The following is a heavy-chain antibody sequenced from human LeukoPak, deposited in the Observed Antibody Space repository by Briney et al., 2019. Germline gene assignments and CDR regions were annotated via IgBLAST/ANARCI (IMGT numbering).Heavy chain of an antibody. V-gene: IGHV4-39*07. CDR2: IYYSGST. J-gene: IGHJ5*02. CDR1: GFTFSSYA. CDR3: ARGEPDNWFDP. Sequence: GSLRLSCAASGFTFSSYAMSWVRQPPGKGLEWIGSIYYSGSTYYNPSLKSRVTISVDTSKNQFSLKLSSVAAADTAVYYCARGEPDNWFDPWGQGTLVTVSS.